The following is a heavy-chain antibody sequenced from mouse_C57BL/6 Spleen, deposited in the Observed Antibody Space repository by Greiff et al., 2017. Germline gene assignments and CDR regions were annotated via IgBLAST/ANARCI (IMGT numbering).Heavy chain of an antibody. CDR3: AGSGYDYAMDY. CDR1: GYTFTSYW. J-gene: IGHJ4*01. CDR2: IYPGSGST. Sequence: QVQLQQPGAELVKPGASVKMSCKASGYTFTSYWITWVKQRPGQGLEWIGDIYPGSGSTNYNEKLKSKATLTVDTSSSPAYMQLSSLTSEDSAVYYCAGSGYDYAMDYWGQGTSVTVSS. D-gene: IGHD3-2*02. V-gene: IGHV1-55*01.